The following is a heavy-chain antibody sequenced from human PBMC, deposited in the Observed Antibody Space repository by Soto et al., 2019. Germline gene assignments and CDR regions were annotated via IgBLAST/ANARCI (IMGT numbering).Heavy chain of an antibody. CDR2: INPSGGST. V-gene: IGHV1-46*01. D-gene: IGHD3-10*01. Sequence: ASVKVSCKASGYTFTSYYMHWVRQAPGQGLEWMGIINPSGGSTSYAQKFQGRVTMTRDTSTSTVYMELSSLRSEDTAVYYCARTPSGGSAMYYFDYWGQGTLVTVSS. CDR3: ARTPSGGSAMYYFDY. J-gene: IGHJ4*02. CDR1: GYTFTSYY.